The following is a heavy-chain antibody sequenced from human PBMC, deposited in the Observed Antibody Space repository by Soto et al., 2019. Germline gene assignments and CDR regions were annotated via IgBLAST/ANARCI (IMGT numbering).Heavy chain of an antibody. Sequence: PGGSLRLSCAVSGFTFSSYGMHWVRQAPGKGLEWVAVIWYDGSNKYYADSVKGRFIISRDNSKNTLYLQMNTLRADDTAVDYCARDRGGSYSDYWGQGTLATVSS. J-gene: IGHJ4*02. D-gene: IGHD3-10*01. CDR3: ARDRGGSYSDY. CDR2: IWYDGSNK. CDR1: GFTFSSYG. V-gene: IGHV3-33*01.